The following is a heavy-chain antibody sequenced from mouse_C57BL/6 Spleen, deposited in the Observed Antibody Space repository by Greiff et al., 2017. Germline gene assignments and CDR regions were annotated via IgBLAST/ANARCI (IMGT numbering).Heavy chain of an antibody. J-gene: IGHJ4*01. D-gene: IGHD2-3*01. CDR2: ISSGSSTI. V-gene: IGHV5-17*01. CDR3: ARRDGLLGAMDY. Sequence: EVKLVESGGGLVKPGGSLKLSCAASGFTFSDYGMHWVRQAPEKGLEWVAYISSGSSTIYYADTVKGRFTISRGNAKNTLFLQMTSLRSEDTAMYYCARRDGLLGAMDYWGQGTSVTVSS. CDR1: GFTFSDYG.